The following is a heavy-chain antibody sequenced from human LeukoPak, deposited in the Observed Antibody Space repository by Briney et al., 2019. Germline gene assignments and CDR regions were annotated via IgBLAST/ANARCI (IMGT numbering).Heavy chain of an antibody. CDR3: AKMSSGYYFTLEYFQH. Sequence: QPGGSLRPSCAASGFTFSSYAMSWVRQAPGKGLEWVSAISGSGGSTYYADSVKGRFTISRDNSKNTLYLQMNSLRAEDTAVYYCAKMSSGYYFTLEYFQHWGQGTLVTVSS. CDR2: ISGSGGST. J-gene: IGHJ1*01. D-gene: IGHD3-22*01. V-gene: IGHV3-23*01. CDR1: GFTFSSYA.